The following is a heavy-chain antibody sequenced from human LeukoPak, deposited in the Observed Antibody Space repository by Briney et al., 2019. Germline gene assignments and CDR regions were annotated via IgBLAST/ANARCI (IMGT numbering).Heavy chain of an antibody. CDR2: INPSGGST. CDR1: GYTFTSYG. Sequence: GASVKVSCKASGYTFTSYGISWVRQAPGQGLEWMGIINPSGGSTSYAQKFQGRVTMTRDTSTSTVYMELSSLRSEDTAVYYCARGTVSDYDPFDYWGQGTLVTVSS. V-gene: IGHV1-46*01. J-gene: IGHJ4*02. D-gene: IGHD5-12*01. CDR3: ARGTVSDYDPFDY.